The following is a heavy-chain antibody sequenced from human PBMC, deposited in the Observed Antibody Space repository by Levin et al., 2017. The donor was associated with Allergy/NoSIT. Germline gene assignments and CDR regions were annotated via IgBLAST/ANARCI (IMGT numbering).Heavy chain of an antibody. V-gene: IGHV4-59*08. CDR3: ARHLGPGELSLVDYYFDY. CDR2: IYYSGST. CDR1: GGSISSYY. D-gene: IGHD3-16*02. J-gene: IGHJ4*02. Sequence: SQTLSLTCTVSGGSISSYYWSWIRQPPGKGLEWIGYIYYSGSTNYNPSLKSRVTISVDTSKNQFSLKLSSVTAADTAVYYCARHLGPGELSLVDYYFDYWGQGTLVTVSS.